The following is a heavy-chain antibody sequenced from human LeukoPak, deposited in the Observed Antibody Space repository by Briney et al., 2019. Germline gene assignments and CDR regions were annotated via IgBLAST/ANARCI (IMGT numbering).Heavy chain of an antibody. Sequence: ASVKVSCKASGGTFSSYTISWVRQATGQGLEWMGWMNPNSGNTGYAQKFQGRVTMTRNTSISTAYMELSSLRSEDTAVYYCARFTVTHDYWGQGTLVTVSS. CDR3: ARFTVTHDY. CDR2: MNPNSGNT. CDR1: GGTFSSYT. J-gene: IGHJ4*02. V-gene: IGHV1-8*02. D-gene: IGHD4-17*01.